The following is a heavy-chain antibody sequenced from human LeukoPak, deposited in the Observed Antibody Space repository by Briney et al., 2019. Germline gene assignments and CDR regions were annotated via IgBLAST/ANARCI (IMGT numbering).Heavy chain of an antibody. CDR1: GVALRNSW. Sequence: PGGSLRLSCVASGVALRNSWMSWVRQPPGKGLEWVASIKEDGSAKYYVGSVKGRFTISRDNAKKSLYLQMDSLRAEDTAVYFCARGFLDDFWSGHFWGQGTLVTVSS. D-gene: IGHD3-3*01. CDR2: IKEDGSAK. CDR3: ARGFLDDFWSGHF. V-gene: IGHV3-7*01. J-gene: IGHJ4*02.